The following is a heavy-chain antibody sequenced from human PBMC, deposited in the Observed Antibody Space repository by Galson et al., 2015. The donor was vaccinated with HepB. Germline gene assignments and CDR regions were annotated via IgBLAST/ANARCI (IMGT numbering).Heavy chain of an antibody. CDR2: ISGDTYGT. CDR1: GFIFSNYA. J-gene: IGHJ4*02. CDR3: AKGRGWYTGFDS. V-gene: IGHV3-23*01. Sequence: SLRLSCAGSGFIFSNYALSWVRQAPGKGLQWVSGISGDTYGTYYADSVKVRFTISRDNSNNRLYLQMTRVRADDTATYYCAKGRGWYTGFDSWGQGALVTVSS. D-gene: IGHD6-19*01.